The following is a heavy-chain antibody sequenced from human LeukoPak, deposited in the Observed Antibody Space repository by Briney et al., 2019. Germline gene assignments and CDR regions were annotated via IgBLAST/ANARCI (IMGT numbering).Heavy chain of an antibody. CDR3: AHSIFGVVPPYYYYGMDV. CDR2: INHSGST. V-gene: IGHV4-34*01. Sequence: SETLSLTCAVYGWSFSGYYWSWIRQPPGKGLEWIGEINHSGSTNYNPSLKSRVTISVDTSKNQFSLKLSSVTAADTAVYYCAHSIFGVVPPYYYYGMDVWGQGTTVTVSS. CDR1: GWSFSGYY. J-gene: IGHJ6*02. D-gene: IGHD3-3*01.